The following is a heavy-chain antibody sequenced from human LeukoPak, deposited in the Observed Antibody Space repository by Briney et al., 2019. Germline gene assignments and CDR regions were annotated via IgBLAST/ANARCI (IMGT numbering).Heavy chain of an antibody. D-gene: IGHD3-3*01. CDR1: GYTLTELS. J-gene: IGHJ6*02. V-gene: IGHV1-24*01. CDR2: FDPEDGET. Sequence: ASVKVSCKVSGYTLTELSMHWVRQAPGKGLEWMGGFDPEDGETIYAQKFQGRVTITRDTSASTAYMELSSLRSEDTAVYYCAREDPSLGYYDFWSGYPTSYGMDVWGQGTTVTVSS. CDR3: AREDPSLGYYDFWSGYPTSYGMDV.